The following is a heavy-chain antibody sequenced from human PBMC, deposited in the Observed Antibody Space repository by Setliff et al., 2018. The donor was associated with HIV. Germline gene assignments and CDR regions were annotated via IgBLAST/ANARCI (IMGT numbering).Heavy chain of an antibody. CDR2: ISSSGSYI. CDR1: GFTFFDYA. V-gene: IGHV3-21*01. D-gene: IGHD2-2*01. J-gene: IGHJ3*02. CDR3: TRSHSTRDAFDI. Sequence: KPGGSLRLSCAASGFTFFDYALNWVRQAPGKGLEWVSSISSSGSYIYYADSVKGRFTISRDHATSALYLQMDSLRAEDTALYYCTRSHSTRDAFDIWGKGTTVTVS.